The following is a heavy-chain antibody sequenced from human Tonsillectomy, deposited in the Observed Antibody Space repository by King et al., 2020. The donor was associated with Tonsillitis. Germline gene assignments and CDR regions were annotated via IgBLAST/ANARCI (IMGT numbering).Heavy chain of an antibody. V-gene: IGHV3-9*01. CDR2: ISWNRGSI. CDR3: AKDIGIAFMTRVTLFYYHGMDV. Sequence: VQLVESGGGLVQPGRSLRVSCAASGFTFVDYAMHWVRQAPGKGLEWVSVISWNRGSIGNADSVKGRFTMSRENGKSSLYLQMNSLRAEDTALYYCAKDIGIAFMTRVTLFYYHGMDVWGQGTTVPVSS. CDR1: GFTFVDYA. D-gene: IGHD4-11*01. J-gene: IGHJ6*02.